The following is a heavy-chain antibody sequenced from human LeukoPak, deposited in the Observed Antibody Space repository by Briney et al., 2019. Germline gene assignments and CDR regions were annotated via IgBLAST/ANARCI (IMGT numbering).Heavy chain of an antibody. D-gene: IGHD2-15*01. J-gene: IGHJ4*02. CDR2: ISSSSSYI. Sequence: GGSLRLSCAASGFTFSTYSMNWVRQAPGKGLEWVSSISSSSSYIYYADSVKGRFTISRDNAKDSLYLQMNGLRAEDTAVYYCAREVVAAPYCFDYWGQGTLVTVSS. CDR3: AREVVAAPYCFDY. V-gene: IGHV3-21*01. CDR1: GFTFSTYS.